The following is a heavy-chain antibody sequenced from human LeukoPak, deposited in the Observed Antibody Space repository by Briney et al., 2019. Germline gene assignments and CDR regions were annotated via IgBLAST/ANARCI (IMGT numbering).Heavy chain of an antibody. V-gene: IGHV4-59*08. Sequence: PSETLSLTCTVSGGSISGYYWSWIRQPPGKGLEWIGHIFYIGTTNYNPSLKSRVTISVDTSKNQFSPILSSVTAADTAVYYCARRIDGYNYNWFDPWGQGTLVTVSS. J-gene: IGHJ5*02. CDR3: ARRIDGYNYNWFDP. CDR1: GGSISGYY. D-gene: IGHD5-24*01. CDR2: IFYIGTT.